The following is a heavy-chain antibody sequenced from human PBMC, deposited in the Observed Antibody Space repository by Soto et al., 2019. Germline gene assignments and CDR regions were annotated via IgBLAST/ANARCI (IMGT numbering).Heavy chain of an antibody. Sequence: SETLSLTCTVSGGSISRIGYYWGWVRQPPGKGLEWIGSIYYNGVAHYSPSLETRLTISVDTSKNHFSLKLNSVTAADAAIYYCSRQYGYNYGHIEHWGQGTVVTVSS. V-gene: IGHV4-39*01. D-gene: IGHD5-18*01. J-gene: IGHJ1*01. CDR1: GGSISRIGYY. CDR2: IYYNGVA. CDR3: SRQYGYNYGHIEH.